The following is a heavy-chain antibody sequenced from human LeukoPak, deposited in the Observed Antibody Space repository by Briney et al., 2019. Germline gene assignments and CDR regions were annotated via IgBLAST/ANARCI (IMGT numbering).Heavy chain of an antibody. D-gene: IGHD1-26*01. CDR2: ISGGGANT. J-gene: IGHJ4*02. CDR3: AKSSPYSATYFDY. Sequence: QPGGSLRLSCAASGFTFSSYAMSWVRQAPGKGLEWVSAISGGGANTYYADSVKGRFTISRDNSKNTLYLQMNSLRAEDTAVYYCAKSSPYSATYFDYWGQGTLVTVSS. CDR1: GFTFSSYA. V-gene: IGHV3-23*01.